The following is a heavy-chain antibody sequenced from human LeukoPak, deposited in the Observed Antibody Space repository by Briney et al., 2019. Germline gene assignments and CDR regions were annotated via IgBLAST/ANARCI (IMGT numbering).Heavy chain of an antibody. Sequence: TETLSLTCTVSGGSISSSSYYWGWIRQPPGKGLEWIGSIYYRGSTYYNPSLKSRVTISVDTSKNQFSLKLSSVTAADTAVYYCARHSAHYSQSKSNQNNSNWFDPWGQGTLVTVSS. J-gene: IGHJ5*02. CDR1: GGSISSSSYY. D-gene: IGHD1-20*01. CDR2: IYYRGST. CDR3: ARHSAHYSQSKSNQNNSNWFDP. V-gene: IGHV4-39*01.